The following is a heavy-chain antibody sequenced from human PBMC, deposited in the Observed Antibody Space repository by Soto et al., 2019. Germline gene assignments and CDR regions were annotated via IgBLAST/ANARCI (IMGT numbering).Heavy chain of an antibody. V-gene: IGHV1-2*04. Sequence: QVQLVQSGAEVKKPGASVKVSCKASGYTFTGYYMHWVRQAPGQGLEWMGWINPNSGGTNYAQKFQGWVTLTRDTSISTAYMELSRLRSDDTAVYYCARDNERHSSSGFDYWGQGTLVTVSS. D-gene: IGHD6-13*01. CDR1: GYTFTGYY. CDR3: ARDNERHSSSGFDY. CDR2: INPNSGGT. J-gene: IGHJ4*02.